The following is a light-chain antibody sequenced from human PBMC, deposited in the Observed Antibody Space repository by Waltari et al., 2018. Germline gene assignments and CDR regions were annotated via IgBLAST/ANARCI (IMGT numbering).Light chain of an antibody. V-gene: IGLV2-14*03. CDR2: DVS. Sequence: QSALTQPASVSGSPGPSITISCTGPSSDVGGSNYVSWYQQPPGKAPKPMIYDVSNRPSGVSNRFSGSKSGNTASLTISGLQAEDEADYYCSSYTSSSTLWVFGGGTKLTVL. CDR3: SSYTSSSTLWV. J-gene: IGLJ3*02. CDR1: SSDVGGSNY.